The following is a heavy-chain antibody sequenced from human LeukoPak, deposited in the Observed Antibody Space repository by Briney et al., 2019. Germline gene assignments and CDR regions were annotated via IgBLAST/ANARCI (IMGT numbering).Heavy chain of an antibody. CDR3: ARDGRYCSGGSCYHYYYMDV. CDR1: GFTFSNFA. Sequence: PGGSLRLSCAASGFTFSNFAVHWVRQAPGKGLEWVAVISYDGSNKYYADSVKGRFTISRDNSKNMLYLQMNSLRAEDTAVYYCARDGRYCSGGSCYHYYYMDVWGKGTTVTISS. V-gene: IGHV3-30*14. CDR2: ISYDGSNK. J-gene: IGHJ6*03. D-gene: IGHD2-15*01.